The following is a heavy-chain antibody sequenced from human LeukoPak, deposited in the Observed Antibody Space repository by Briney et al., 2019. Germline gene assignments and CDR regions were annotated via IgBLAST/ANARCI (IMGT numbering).Heavy chain of an antibody. D-gene: IGHD4-17*01. CDR1: GGSIRSYY. CDR3: ARHKDFGDYPLDY. V-gene: IGHV4-59*01. Sequence: SETLSLTCTVSGGSIRSYYWSWLRQSPGRGLEWIGYIFYNGNTNYNPSLKSRLTISVDMSKNHFSLKLNFVTAADTAIYYCARHKDFGDYPLDYWGQGILVSVPS. CDR2: IFYNGNT. J-gene: IGHJ4*02.